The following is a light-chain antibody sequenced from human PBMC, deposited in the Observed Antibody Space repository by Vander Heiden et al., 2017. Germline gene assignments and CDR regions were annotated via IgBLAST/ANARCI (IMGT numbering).Light chain of an antibody. CDR2: NDN. J-gene: IGLJ3*02. V-gene: IGLV1-44*01. CDR1: SSNIGSKP. Sequence: QSVLTQPPSASDTPGQRVTISCSGSSSNIGSKPVNWYQQLPGTAPKLLIYNDNQRPSGVPDRFSGSETGTSASLAISGLQSEDEADYYCAAWDDSLNGLLFGGGTKLTVL. CDR3: AAWDDSLNGLL.